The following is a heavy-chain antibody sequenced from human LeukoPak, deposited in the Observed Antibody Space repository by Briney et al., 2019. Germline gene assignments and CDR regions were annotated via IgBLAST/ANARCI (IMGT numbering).Heavy chain of an antibody. Sequence: SETLSLTCTVSGYSISSGYFWGWMRQPPGKGLEWIGSIYQSETAHYNPSLKSRVTISLDTSRNQFSLKLNSVTAADMAVYYCAKSNGYGLIDIWGQGTMVTVSS. J-gene: IGHJ3*02. CDR2: IYQSETA. CDR3: AKSNGYGLIDI. CDR1: GYSISSGYF. V-gene: IGHV4-38-2*02. D-gene: IGHD3-22*01.